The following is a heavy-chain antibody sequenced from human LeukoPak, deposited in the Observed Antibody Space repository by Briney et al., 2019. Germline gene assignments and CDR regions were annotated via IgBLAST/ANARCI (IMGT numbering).Heavy chain of an antibody. CDR2: ISAYNGNT. V-gene: IGHV1-18*01. CDR3: ARDRELMVYPPRFILAPGTATSSGYYYYGMDV. J-gene: IGHJ6*02. D-gene: IGHD2-8*01. Sequence: ASVKVSCKASGYTFTSYGISWVRQAPGQGLEWMGWISAYNGNTNYAQKFQGRVTMTRDTSTSTVYMELSSLRSEDTAVYYCARDRELMVYPPRFILAPGTATSSGYYYYGMDVWGQGTTVTVSS. CDR1: GYTFTSYG.